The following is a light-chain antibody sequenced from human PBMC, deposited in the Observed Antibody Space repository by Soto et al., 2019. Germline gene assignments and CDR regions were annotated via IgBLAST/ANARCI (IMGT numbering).Light chain of an antibody. CDR1: QSVSSY. V-gene: IGKV3-11*01. CDR3: QQRSNWPLYT. CDR2: DAS. Sequence: EIVLTQSAATLSLSPGERATLSCRASQSVSSYLAWYQQKPGQAPRLLIYDASNRATGIPARFSGSGSGTDLTLTISSLEPEGFAVYYCQQRSNWPLYTFGQGTKLEIK. J-gene: IGKJ2*01.